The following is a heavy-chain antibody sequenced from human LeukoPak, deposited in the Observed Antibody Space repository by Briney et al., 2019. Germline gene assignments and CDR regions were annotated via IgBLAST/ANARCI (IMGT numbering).Heavy chain of an antibody. CDR3: ARAGYCTSTSCFSWFDP. CDR2: VYTGGST. D-gene: IGHD2-2*01. V-gene: IGHV4-4*07. CDR1: GGSISSYY. Sequence: SETLSLTCTVSGGSISSYYWSWIRQPAGKGLEWIGRVYTGGSTNYNPSLKSRVTVSVDTSKNQFSLKLSSVTAADTAVYYCARAGYCTSTSCFSWFDPWGQGTLVTVSS. J-gene: IGHJ5*02.